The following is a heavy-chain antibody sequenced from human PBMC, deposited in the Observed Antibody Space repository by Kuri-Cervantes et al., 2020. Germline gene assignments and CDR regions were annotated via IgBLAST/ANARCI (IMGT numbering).Heavy chain of an antibody. V-gene: IGHV3-23*01. J-gene: IGHJ6*03. CDR2: VTSSGGDT. Sequence: GESLKISCAASAFTFSMYAMSWVRQAPGKGLEWVSTVTSSGGDTYYADSVKGRFIISRDNSKNTLYLQMNSLRAEDTAVYYCAKDYDFYYYYYMDVWGKGTTVTVSS. D-gene: IGHD3-3*01. CDR1: AFTFSMYA. CDR3: AKDYDFYYYYYMDV.